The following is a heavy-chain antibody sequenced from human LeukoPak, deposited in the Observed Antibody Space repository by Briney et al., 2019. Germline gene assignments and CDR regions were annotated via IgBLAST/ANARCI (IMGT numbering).Heavy chain of an antibody. V-gene: IGHV4-59*01. CDR2: IYYSGST. J-gene: IGHJ4*02. D-gene: IGHD3-10*01. CDR1: GGSISSYY. CDR3: ARASTTLWFGEFDY. Sequence: SETLSLTCTVSGGSISSYYWSWIRQPPGKGLEWIGYIYYSGSTNYNPSLKSRVTISVDTSKNQFSLKLSSVTAADTAVYYCARASTTLWFGEFDYWGQGTLVTVSS.